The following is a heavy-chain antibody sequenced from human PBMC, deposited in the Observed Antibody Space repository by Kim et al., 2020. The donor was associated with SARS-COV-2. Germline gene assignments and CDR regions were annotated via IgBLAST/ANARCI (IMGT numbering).Heavy chain of an antibody. CDR3: ARELRQGLYYFDY. V-gene: IGHV3-11*01. J-gene: IGHJ4*02. Sequence: YADSVKGRFTNYSDNAKNTLYLHMNSLRAEDTAVYYCARELRQGLYYFDYWGQGTMVTVSS.